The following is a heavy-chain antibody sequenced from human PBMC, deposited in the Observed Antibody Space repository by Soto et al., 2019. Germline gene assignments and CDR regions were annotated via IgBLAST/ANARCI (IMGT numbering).Heavy chain of an antibody. CDR1: CFPIPSTHW. Sequence: SGILYLSCAVYCFPIPSTHWGSGVCQSPGKGLEWIGEIYHSGSTNYNPSLKSRVTISVDKSKNQFSLKLSSVTAADTAVYYCARSNPLTGYKWYWGQGTLVTVS. V-gene: IGHV4-4*02. D-gene: IGHD3-9*01. J-gene: IGHJ4*02. CDR2: IYHSGST. CDR3: ARSNPLTGYKWY.